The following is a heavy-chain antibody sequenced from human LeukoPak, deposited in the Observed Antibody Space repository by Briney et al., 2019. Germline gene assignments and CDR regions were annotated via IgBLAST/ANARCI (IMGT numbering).Heavy chain of an antibody. D-gene: IGHD6-25*01. CDR3: ARDLGDSSGSYGMDV. CDR1: GYTFTDYY. J-gene: IGHJ6*02. V-gene: IGHV1-2*02. Sequence: ASVKVSCKASGYTFTDYYMHWVRQAPGQGLEWMGWINPNSGGTNYAQKFQDRVTMTRDTSISTAYMELSRLRSDDTAVYYCARDLGDSSGSYGMDVWGQGTTVTVSS. CDR2: INPNSGGT.